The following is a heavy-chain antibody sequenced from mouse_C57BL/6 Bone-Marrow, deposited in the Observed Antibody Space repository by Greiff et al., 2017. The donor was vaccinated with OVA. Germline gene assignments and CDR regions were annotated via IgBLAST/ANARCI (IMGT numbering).Heavy chain of an antibody. CDR3: TPTGPWFAY. V-gene: IGHV14-4*01. D-gene: IGHD4-1*01. CDR2: IDPENGDT. CDR1: GFNIKDDY. Sequence: EVQLQQSGAELVRPGASVKLSCTASGFNIKDDYMHWVKQRPEQGLEWIGWIDPENGDTAYASQFQGKATITADTSSNTAYLQLSSLTSEDTAVYYCTPTGPWFAYWGQGTLVTVSA. J-gene: IGHJ3*01.